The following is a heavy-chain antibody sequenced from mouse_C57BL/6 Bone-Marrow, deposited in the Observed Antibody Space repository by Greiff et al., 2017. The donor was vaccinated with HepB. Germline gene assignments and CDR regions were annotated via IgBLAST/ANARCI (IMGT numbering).Heavy chain of an antibody. D-gene: IGHD2-4*01. Sequence: EVHLVESGGGLVQPGGSLKLSCAASGFTFSDYGMAWVRQAPRKGPEWVAFISNLAYSIYYADTVTGRFTISRENAKNTLYLEMSSLRSEDTAMYYCARHYDYFYAMDYWGQGTSVTVSS. CDR3: ARHYDYFYAMDY. V-gene: IGHV5-15*01. J-gene: IGHJ4*01. CDR1: GFTFSDYG. CDR2: ISNLAYSI.